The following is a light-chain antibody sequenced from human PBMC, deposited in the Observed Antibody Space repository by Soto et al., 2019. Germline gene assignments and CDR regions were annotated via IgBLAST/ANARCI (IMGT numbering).Light chain of an antibody. CDR2: GAS. Sequence: EIVMTQSPATLSVSPGERVTLSCRASQSINNKVAWYQQKPGQAPRLLIYGASTRATGIPARFSGSGSGTEFTLTISSLQPDDFATYYCQQYNSYLYTFGQGTKVDIK. CDR1: QSINNK. J-gene: IGKJ2*01. CDR3: QQYNSYLYT. V-gene: IGKV3-15*01.